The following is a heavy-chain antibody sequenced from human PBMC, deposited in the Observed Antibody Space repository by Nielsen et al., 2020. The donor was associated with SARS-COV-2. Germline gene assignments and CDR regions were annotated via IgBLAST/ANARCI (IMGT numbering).Heavy chain of an antibody. Sequence: GGSLRLSCAASGFTFSSYSMNWVRQAPGKGLEWVSSISSSSSYIYYADSVKGRFTISRDNAKNSLYLQMNSLRAEDTAVYYCARAAHYCSGGSCYFHGGVGHYYYYYYMDVWGKGTTVTVSS. CDR3: ARAAHYCSGGSCYFHGGVGHYYYYYYMDV. CDR1: GFTFSSYS. D-gene: IGHD2-15*01. V-gene: IGHV3-21*01. CDR2: ISSSSSYI. J-gene: IGHJ6*03.